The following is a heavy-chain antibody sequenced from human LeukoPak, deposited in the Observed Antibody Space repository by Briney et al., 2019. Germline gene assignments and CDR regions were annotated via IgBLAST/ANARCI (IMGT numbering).Heavy chain of an antibody. J-gene: IGHJ4*02. V-gene: IGHV3-74*01. CDR2: INPDGSST. D-gene: IGHD3-22*01. CDR3: TRHGLSPHDN. CDR1: GFTFSSHY. Sequence: GGSLRLSCAASGFTFSSHYMNWVRQAPGKGLVCASRINPDGSSTSYADSVKGRFTISRDNAKNTLNLQMTSLSPEDTAVYYCTRHGLSPHDNRGQGALVTVSS.